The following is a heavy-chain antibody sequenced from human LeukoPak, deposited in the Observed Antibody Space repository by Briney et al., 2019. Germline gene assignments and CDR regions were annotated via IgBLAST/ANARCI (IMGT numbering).Heavy chain of an antibody. Sequence: ASVKVSCKASGYTFTIFGISWVRQAPGQGLEWMGWISAYNGNTNYAQKLQGRVTMTTDTSTSTAYMELRSLRSDDTAVYYCARGRPGYGSGSYYNGYYYYYMDVWGKGTTVTISS. D-gene: IGHD3-10*01. CDR1: GYTFTIFG. V-gene: IGHV1-18*01. J-gene: IGHJ6*03. CDR2: ISAYNGNT. CDR3: ARGRPGYGSGSYYNGYYYYYMDV.